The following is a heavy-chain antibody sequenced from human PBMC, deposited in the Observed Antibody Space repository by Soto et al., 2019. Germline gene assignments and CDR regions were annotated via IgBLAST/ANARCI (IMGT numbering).Heavy chain of an antibody. CDR3: AQGGILTGYHPRYYYYGMDV. J-gene: IGHJ6*02. V-gene: IGHV3-33*06. D-gene: IGHD3-9*01. Sequence: PGGSLRLSCAASGFTFSSYGMHWVRQAPGKGLEWVAVIWYDGSNKYYADSVKGRFTISRDNSKNTLYLQMNSLRAEDTAVYYCAQGGILTGYHPRYYYYGMDVWGQGTTVTVSS. CDR2: IWYDGSNK. CDR1: GFTFSSYG.